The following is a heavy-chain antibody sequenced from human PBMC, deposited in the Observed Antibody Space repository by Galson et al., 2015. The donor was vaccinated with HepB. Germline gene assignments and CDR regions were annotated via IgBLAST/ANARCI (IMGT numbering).Heavy chain of an antibody. CDR2: IHSGGVT. CDR3: ARRDSSAWYFDL. D-gene: IGHD3-22*01. Sequence: WSWIRQPAGKGLEWIGRIHSGGVTDYNPSLKSRVAMSVDASRNQISLKLSSVTAADTAIYFCARRDSSAWYFDLWGQGTRVTVSS. V-gene: IGHV4-4*07. J-gene: IGHJ4*02.